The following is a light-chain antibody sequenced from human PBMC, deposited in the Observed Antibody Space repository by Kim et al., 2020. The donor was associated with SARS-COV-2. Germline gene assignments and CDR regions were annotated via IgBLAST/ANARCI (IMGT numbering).Light chain of an antibody. Sequence: APGKTARIPCGGNNIGSKSVHWYQQRPGQAPVVVIYHDSDRPSGIPERFSGANSGNTATLTISGAEAGDEADYYCQVWDSTSDHWVFGGGTQLTVL. CDR3: QVWDSTSDHWV. CDR2: HDS. CDR1: NIGSKS. J-gene: IGLJ3*02. V-gene: IGLV3-21*04.